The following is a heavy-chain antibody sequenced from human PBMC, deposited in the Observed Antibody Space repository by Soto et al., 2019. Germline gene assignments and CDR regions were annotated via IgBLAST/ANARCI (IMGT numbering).Heavy chain of an antibody. D-gene: IGHD3-22*01. Sequence: GSLRLSCAASGFTFSSYWMHWVRQAPGKGLVWVSRINGDGSTTTYADSVKGRFIISRDNAKNMLYLQMNSLTAEDTAVYYCARPRYDGSGTPFDHWGQGTLVTVSP. CDR1: GFTFSSYW. CDR2: INGDGSTT. J-gene: IGHJ4*02. V-gene: IGHV3-74*01. CDR3: ARPRYDGSGTPFDH.